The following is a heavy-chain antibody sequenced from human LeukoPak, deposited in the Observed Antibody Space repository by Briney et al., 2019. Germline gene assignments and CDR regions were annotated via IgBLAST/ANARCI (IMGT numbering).Heavy chain of an antibody. V-gene: IGHV5-10-1*01. D-gene: IGHD2-2*01. CDR3: ARPAVPAAIDYYYGMDV. CDR1: GYSFTSYW. CDR2: IDPSDSYT. Sequence: RGESLKSSCKGSGYSFTSYWISWVRQMPGKGLEWMGRIDPSDSYTDYSPSFQGHVTISADKSISTAYLQWSSLKASDTAMYYCARPAVPAAIDYYYGMDVWGKGTTVTVSS. J-gene: IGHJ6*04.